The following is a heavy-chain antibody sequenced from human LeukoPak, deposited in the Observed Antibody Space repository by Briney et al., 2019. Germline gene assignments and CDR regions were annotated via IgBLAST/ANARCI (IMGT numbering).Heavy chain of an antibody. CDR3: ARDNYCSSTSCYRPSISPIDY. Sequence: GGSLRLSCAASGFAFSSYSMNWVRQAPGKGLEWVSSISSSSSYIYYAESVKGRFTISRDNAKNSLYLQMNSLRAEDTAVYYCARDNYCSSTSCYRPSISPIDYWGQGTLVTVSS. D-gene: IGHD2-2*01. CDR1: GFAFSSYS. J-gene: IGHJ4*02. V-gene: IGHV3-21*06. CDR2: ISSSSSYI.